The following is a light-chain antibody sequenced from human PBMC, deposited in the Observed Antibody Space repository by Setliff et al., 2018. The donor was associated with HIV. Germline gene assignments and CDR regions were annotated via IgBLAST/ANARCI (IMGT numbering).Light chain of an antibody. V-gene: IGLV2-11*01. CDR2: DVS. Sequence: QSALTQPASVSGSPGQSITISCTGTSSDVGAYNYVSWYQQRPGKAPRFIIYDVSKRPSGVPDRFSGSKSGNTASLTISGLQAEDEADYYCCSYANRYTLVFGSGTKVTVL. CDR3: CSYANRYTLV. J-gene: IGLJ1*01. CDR1: SSDVGAYNY.